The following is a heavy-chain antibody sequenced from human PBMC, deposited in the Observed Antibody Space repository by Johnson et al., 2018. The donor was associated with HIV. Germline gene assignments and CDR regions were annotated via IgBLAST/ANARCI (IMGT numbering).Heavy chain of an antibody. Sequence: QVQLVESGGGVVQPGRSLRLSCAASGFTFSSYAMHWVRQAPGKGLEWVAVISYDGSNKYYADSAKGRFTIARDNAKNSLYLQMNSLRAEGSAVYYCAKSDSAYDAFDLWGQGTLVTVSS. CDR2: ISYDGSNK. J-gene: IGHJ3*01. V-gene: IGHV3-30*04. CDR3: AKSDSAYDAFDL. D-gene: IGHD3-22*01. CDR1: GFTFSSYA.